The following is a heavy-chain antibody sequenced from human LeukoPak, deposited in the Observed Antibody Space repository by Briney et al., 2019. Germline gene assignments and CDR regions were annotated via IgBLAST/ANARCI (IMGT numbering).Heavy chain of an antibody. Sequence: ASVKVSCKASGYTFTAYYIHWVRQAPGQGLEWMGWIDTNSGDTKYVEKFQGRVTMTRDTSFSTAYMALSSLRSDDTAMYYCARAMNSWFLLDLDYWGQGNLVTVSS. CDR3: ARAMNSWFLLDLDY. D-gene: IGHD3-22*01. V-gene: IGHV1-2*02. CDR1: GYTFTAYY. J-gene: IGHJ4*02. CDR2: IDTNSGDT.